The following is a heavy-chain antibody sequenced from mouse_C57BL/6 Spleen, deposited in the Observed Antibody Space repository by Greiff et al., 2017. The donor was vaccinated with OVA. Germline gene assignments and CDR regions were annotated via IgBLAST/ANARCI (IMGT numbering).Heavy chain of an antibody. V-gene: IGHV3-1*01. CDR2: ISYSGST. CDR1: GYSITSGYD. Sequence: EVKLQESGPGMVKPSQSLSLTCTVTGYSITSGYDWHWIRHFPGNKLEWMGYISYSGSTNYNPSLKSRISITHDTSKNHFFLKLNSVTTEDTATYYCARFQLTEGFAYWGQGTLVTVSA. D-gene: IGHD4-1*02. J-gene: IGHJ3*01. CDR3: ARFQLTEGFAY.